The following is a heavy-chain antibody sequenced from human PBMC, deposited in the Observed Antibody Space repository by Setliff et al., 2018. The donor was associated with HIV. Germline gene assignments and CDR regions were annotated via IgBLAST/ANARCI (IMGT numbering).Heavy chain of an antibody. J-gene: IGHJ4*02. CDR2: ISPATDKT. D-gene: IGHD3-10*01. CDR1: GSTVSSYA. V-gene: IGHV1-18*01. CDR3: ARRGNYYASAFDY. Sequence: ASVKVSCKPSGSTVSSYAISWVRQAPGQGLEWMGWISPATDKTNYAQKLQGRLTMTTDTSTSTAYMDLRSLRSDDTAVYYCARRGNYYASAFDYWGQGTLVTVSS.